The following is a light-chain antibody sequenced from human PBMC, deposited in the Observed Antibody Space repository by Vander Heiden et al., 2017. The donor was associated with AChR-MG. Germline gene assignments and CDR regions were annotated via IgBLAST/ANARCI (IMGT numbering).Light chain of an antibody. V-gene: IGKV3-20*01. CDR1: QSIRSTY. CDR3: QHYGTSPRP. Sequence: EVVLTQSPGTLSLFPGQRATLSCRASQSIRSTYLAWYQHKPGQAPRLLIYGGSDRATGIPDRFSGSGSGTDFTLTISRLEPEDFAVYYCQHYGTSPRPFGQGTKVEIK. CDR2: GGS. J-gene: IGKJ2*01.